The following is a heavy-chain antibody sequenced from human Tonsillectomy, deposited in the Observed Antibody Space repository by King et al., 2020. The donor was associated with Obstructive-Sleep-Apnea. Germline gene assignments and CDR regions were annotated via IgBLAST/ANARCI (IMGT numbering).Heavy chain of an antibody. CDR1: GYTFTSYY. J-gene: IGHJ4*02. V-gene: IGHV1-46*01. Sequence: VQLVQSGAEVKKPGASVKVSCKASGYTFTSYYMHWVRQAPGQGLEWMGIINPSGGSTSYAQKFQGRVTMTSDTSTSTVYMGLSSLRSEDTAVYYCARTYYYDSSGYYQYYFDYWGQGTLVTVSS. CDR3: ARTYYYDSSGYYQYYFDY. D-gene: IGHD3-22*01. CDR2: INPSGGST.